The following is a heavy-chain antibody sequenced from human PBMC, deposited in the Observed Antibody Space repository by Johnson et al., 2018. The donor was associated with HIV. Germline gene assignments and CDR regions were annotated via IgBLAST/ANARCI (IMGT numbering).Heavy chain of an antibody. J-gene: IGHJ3*02. V-gene: IGHV3-30*18. CDR2: ISYDGSNK. CDR3: AKTYSGSNRDAFDI. CDR1: GFSFSNYG. Sequence: QMQLVESGGGVVQPERSLRLSCAASGFSFSNYGMHWVRQAPGKGLEWVAVISYDGSNKYYADSVKGRFTISRDNSKNTLYLQMNSLRAEDTAVYYCAKTYSGSNRDAFDIWGQGTMVTVSS. D-gene: IGHD1-26*01.